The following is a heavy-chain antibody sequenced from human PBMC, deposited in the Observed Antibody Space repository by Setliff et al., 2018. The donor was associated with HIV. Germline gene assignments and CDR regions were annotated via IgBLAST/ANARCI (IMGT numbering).Heavy chain of an antibody. Sequence: PSETLSLTCTVSGGSISSGSYYWSWIRQPAGKGLEWIGHIYTSGSTNYNPSLKSRVTISVDTSKNQFSLKLSSVTAADTAVYYCARWGDGYNSYDSWGQGTLVTVSS. V-gene: IGHV4-61*09. J-gene: IGHJ4*02. CDR2: IYTSGST. CDR3: ARWGDGYNSYDS. D-gene: IGHD5-12*01. CDR1: GGSISSGSYY.